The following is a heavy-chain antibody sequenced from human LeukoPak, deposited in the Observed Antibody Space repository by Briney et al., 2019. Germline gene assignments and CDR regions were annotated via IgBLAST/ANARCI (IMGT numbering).Heavy chain of an antibody. Sequence: GSLRLSCAASGFTFSSDGMHWVRQAPGKGLEWVAVISYDGSNKYYADSVKGRFTISRDNAKNSLYLQMNSLGAEDTAVYYCARRWKEGDDAFDIWGQGTMVTVSS. D-gene: IGHD1-1*01. J-gene: IGHJ3*02. CDR1: GFTFSSDG. CDR2: ISYDGSNK. V-gene: IGHV3-30*03. CDR3: ARRWKEGDDAFDI.